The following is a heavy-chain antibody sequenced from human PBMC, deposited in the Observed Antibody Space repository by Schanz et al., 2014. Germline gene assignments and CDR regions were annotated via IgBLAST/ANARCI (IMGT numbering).Heavy chain of an antibody. V-gene: IGHV3-23*04. CDR2: ISGSGGST. Sequence: EVQLVESGGGLVKPGGSLRLSCAASGFTFSSYGMHWVRQAPGKGLEWVAAISGSGGSTYYADSVKGRFTISRDNSKNTLYLQMNSLRAEDTAVYYCAKDPSHGDYDYYFDYWGQGTLVTVSS. CDR1: GFTFSSYG. J-gene: IGHJ4*02. CDR3: AKDPSHGDYDYYFDY. D-gene: IGHD3-22*01.